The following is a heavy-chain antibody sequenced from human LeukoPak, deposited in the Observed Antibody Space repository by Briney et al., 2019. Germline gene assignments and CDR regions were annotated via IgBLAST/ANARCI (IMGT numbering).Heavy chain of an antibody. CDR2: ISDSGSTI. J-gene: IGHJ4*02. CDR1: GFTFSSYA. D-gene: IGHD5-18*01. Sequence: PGGSLRLSCAASGFTFSSYAMSWVRQAPGKGLEWVSFISDSGSTIYYADSVKGRFTISRDNAKNSVYLQMNSLRAEDRAVYYCAREGHYSYGPDYWGQGTLVTVSS. CDR3: AREGHYSYGPDY. V-gene: IGHV3-48*01.